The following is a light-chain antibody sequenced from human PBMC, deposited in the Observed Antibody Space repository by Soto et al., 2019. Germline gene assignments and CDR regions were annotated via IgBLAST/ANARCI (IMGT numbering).Light chain of an antibody. CDR1: ERLTGN. V-gene: IGKV3-15*01. Sequence: EIVMTQSPATLSLSPGARDPLSCRASERLTGNLAWYQHRPGQAPRLLIYEVSTRATYIPARFSGRGSRTEFTLTISSLQAEDSAVYYCQQYQDWPRTFGQGTKVDI. J-gene: IGKJ1*01. CDR3: QQYQDWPRT. CDR2: EVS.